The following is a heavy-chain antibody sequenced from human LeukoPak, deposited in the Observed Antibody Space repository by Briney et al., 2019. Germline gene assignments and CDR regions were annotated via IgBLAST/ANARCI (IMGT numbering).Heavy chain of an antibody. V-gene: IGHV4-34*01. D-gene: IGHD3-3*01. CDR1: GGSFSGYY. CDR3: ARVPYDFWSGYSVDY. CDR2: INHSGST. J-gene: IGHJ4*02. Sequence: SETLSLTCAVYGGSFSGYYWSWIRQPPGKGLEWIGEINHSGSTNYNPSLKSRVTISVDTSKNQFPLKLSSVTAADTAVYYCARVPYDFWSGYSVDYWGQGTLVTASS.